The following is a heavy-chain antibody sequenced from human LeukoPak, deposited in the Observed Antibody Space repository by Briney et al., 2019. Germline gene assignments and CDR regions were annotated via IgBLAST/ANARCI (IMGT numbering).Heavy chain of an antibody. Sequence: PGGSLRLSCEASEFSFKSYSMNWARQAPGKGLEWVSAISGSGGSTYYADSVKGRFPISRDNSKNTLYLQMNSLRAEDTAVYYCAKDRPLWDSSGPIHAFDIWGQGTMVTVSS. V-gene: IGHV3-23*01. J-gene: IGHJ3*02. D-gene: IGHD3-22*01. CDR1: EFSFKSYS. CDR2: ISGSGGST. CDR3: AKDRPLWDSSGPIHAFDI.